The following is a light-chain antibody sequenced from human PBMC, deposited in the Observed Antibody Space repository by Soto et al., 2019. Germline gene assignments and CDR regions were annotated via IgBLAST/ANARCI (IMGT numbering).Light chain of an antibody. CDR1: QSVSSSY. J-gene: IGKJ1*01. CDR3: QQYGSSPRT. V-gene: IGKV3-20*01. Sequence: EIVWTQSPGTLSLSPGERATLSCRASQSVSSSYLGWYQQKPGQAPRLVIYGASSRATGIPDRFSGSGSGTDFTLTISRLEPEDFAVYYCQQYGSSPRTFGQGTKVDIK. CDR2: GAS.